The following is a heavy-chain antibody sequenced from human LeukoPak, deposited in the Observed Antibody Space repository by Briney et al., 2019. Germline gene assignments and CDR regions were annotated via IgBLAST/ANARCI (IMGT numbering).Heavy chain of an antibody. CDR2: INPNSGGT. CDR1: GYTFTSYY. Sequence: VASVKVSCKASGYTFTSYYMHWVRQAPGQGLEWMGRINPNSGGTNYAQKFQGRVTMTRDTSISTAYMELSRLKSDDSAVYYCAREFLIGGDPCWGQGTLVTVSS. CDR3: AREFLIGGDPC. D-gene: IGHD2-21*02. V-gene: IGHV1-2*06. J-gene: IGHJ4*02.